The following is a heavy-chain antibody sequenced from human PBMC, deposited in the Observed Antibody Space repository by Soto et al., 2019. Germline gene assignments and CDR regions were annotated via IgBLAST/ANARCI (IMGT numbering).Heavy chain of an antibody. CDR2: IKSKTDGGTA. D-gene: IGHD6-25*01. Sequence: GGSLRLSWAAAGFSLTNAWINWVRQAPGKGLEWVGRIKSKTDGGTADYAAPVKGRFTISRDESKNTLYLQMNSLKTEDTAVYYCTTGMSGPKNFWGQGTLVTVSS. V-gene: IGHV3-15*07. CDR1: GFSLTNAW. CDR3: TTGMSGPKNF. J-gene: IGHJ4*02.